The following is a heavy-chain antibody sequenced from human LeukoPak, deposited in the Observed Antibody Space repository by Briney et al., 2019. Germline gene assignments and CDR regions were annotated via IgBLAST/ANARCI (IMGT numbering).Heavy chain of an antibody. D-gene: IGHD5-18*01. CDR1: GGSISSSSYY. V-gene: IGHV4-39*07. J-gene: IGHJ4*02. CDR3: ARGTSGYSYGYAFDC. Sequence: SETLSLTCTVSGGSISSSSYYWGWIRQPPGKGLEWIGSIYYSGSTYYNPSLKSRVTISVDTSKNQFSLKLSSVTAADTAVYYCARGTSGYSYGYAFDCWGQGTLVTVSS. CDR2: IYYSGST.